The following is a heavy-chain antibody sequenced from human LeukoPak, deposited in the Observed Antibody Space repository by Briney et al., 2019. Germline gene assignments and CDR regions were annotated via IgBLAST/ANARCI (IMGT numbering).Heavy chain of an antibody. J-gene: IGHJ6*03. CDR3: ARGHPYCSSTSCGFGYYYYYMDV. Sequence: KSGGSLRLSCAASGFSFSSYNMNWVRQAPGKGLEWVSSITTSSTYTFYADSVKGRFTISRDNAKNSLYLQMNSLRAEDTAVYYCARGHPYCSSTSCGFGYYYYYMDVWGKGTTVTISS. CDR1: GFSFSSYN. D-gene: IGHD2-2*01. V-gene: IGHV3-21*04. CDR2: ITTSSTYT.